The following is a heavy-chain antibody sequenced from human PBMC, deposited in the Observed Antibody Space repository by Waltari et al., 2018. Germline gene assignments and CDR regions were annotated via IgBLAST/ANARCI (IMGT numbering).Heavy chain of an antibody. J-gene: IGHJ4*02. Sequence: QLQLQESGPGLVKPSETLSLTCTVPVRSISRSSSYWGWIRQPPGKGLEWIGSIYYSGSTYYNPSLKRRVTISVDTSKNQFSLKLSSVTAADTAVYYCARRGRQWLVTGYFDYWGQGTLVTVSS. CDR2: IYYSGST. V-gene: IGHV4-39*01. CDR1: VRSISRSSSY. CDR3: ARRGRQWLVTGYFDY. D-gene: IGHD6-19*01.